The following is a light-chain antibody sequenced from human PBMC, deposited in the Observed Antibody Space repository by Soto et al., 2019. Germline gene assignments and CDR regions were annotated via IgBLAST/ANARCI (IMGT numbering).Light chain of an antibody. Sequence: QSVLTQPASVSGSPGQSITISCTGTSSDVGAYNYVSWYQQHPGKAHKLIIYDVSNRPSGVSNRFSGSKSGNTASLSISGLQAEDEADFYCSSYTSSATYVFGTGTKVTVL. CDR1: SSDVGAYNY. CDR2: DVS. V-gene: IGLV2-14*01. J-gene: IGLJ1*01. CDR3: SSYTSSATYV.